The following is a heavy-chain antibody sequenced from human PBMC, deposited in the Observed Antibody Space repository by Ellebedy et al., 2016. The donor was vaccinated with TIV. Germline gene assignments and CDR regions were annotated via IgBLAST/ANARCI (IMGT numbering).Heavy chain of an antibody. Sequence: SGPTLVXPTETLTLTCTVSGFSLSNARMGVSWIRQPPGKALEWLAHIFSNDEKSYSTSLKSRLTISKDTSKSQVVLTMTNMDPVDTATYYCARIVRYFDWLRGWRNSPYFDYWGQGTLVTVSS. D-gene: IGHD3-9*01. CDR3: ARIVRYFDWLRGWRNSPYFDY. CDR1: GFSLSNARMG. V-gene: IGHV2-26*01. J-gene: IGHJ4*02. CDR2: IFSNDEK.